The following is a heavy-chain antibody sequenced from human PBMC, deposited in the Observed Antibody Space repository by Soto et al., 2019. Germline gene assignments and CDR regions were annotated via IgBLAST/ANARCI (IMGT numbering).Heavy chain of an antibody. Sequence: QVQLQQWGAGLLKPSETLSLTCAVYGGSFSGYYWSWIRQPPGKGLEWTGEINDSGSTNHNPSFKSRLTIVVDTSKNQFSVKRRSVTAADTAVYYCARGLLLWFGEFSRRGGYYYYMDVWGKGTTVTVSS. V-gene: IGHV4-34*01. CDR2: INDSGST. CDR1: GGSFSGYY. CDR3: ARGLLLWFGEFSRRGGYYYYMDV. D-gene: IGHD3-10*01. J-gene: IGHJ6*03.